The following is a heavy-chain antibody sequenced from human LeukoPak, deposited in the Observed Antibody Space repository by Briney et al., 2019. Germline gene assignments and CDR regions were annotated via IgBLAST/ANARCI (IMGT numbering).Heavy chain of an antibody. D-gene: IGHD2-2*01. V-gene: IGHV3-11*05. CDR1: GFTFSDYY. Sequence: PGGSLRLSCAASGFTFSDYYMSWIRRAPGKGLEWVSYISSSSSYTNYADSVKGRFTISRDNAKNSLYLQMNSLRAEDTAVYYCARALVVVPAAIHYYYGMDVWGQGTTVTVSS. CDR2: ISSSSSYT. CDR3: ARALVVVPAAIHYYYGMDV. J-gene: IGHJ6*02.